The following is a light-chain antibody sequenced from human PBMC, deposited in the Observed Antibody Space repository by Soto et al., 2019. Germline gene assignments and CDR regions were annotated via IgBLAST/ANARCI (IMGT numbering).Light chain of an antibody. CDR3: QKYNGAPLT. CDR2: AAS. J-gene: IGKJ4*01. V-gene: IGKV1-27*01. CDR1: QDISSY. Sequence: DIQMTQSPSSLSASVGDTVTITCRASQDISSYLAWYQQKPGKVPSLLIYAASTLQSGVPSRFSGRAYGTDFTLTISSLQPEDVGTYYCQKYNGAPLTFGGGTRWIS.